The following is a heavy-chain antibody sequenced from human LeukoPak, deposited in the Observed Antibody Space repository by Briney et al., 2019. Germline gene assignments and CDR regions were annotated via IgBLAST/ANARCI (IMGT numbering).Heavy chain of an antibody. V-gene: IGHV3-48*03. CDR1: GFTFSSSE. Sequence: PGGSLRLSCAASGFTFSSSEMNWVRQAPGKGLEWVSYISSRGSTTYYADSVKGRFTISRDNSKNTLFLQMNSLRGEDTAIYYCAKWMVRRDFWSGAFDIWGQGTMVTV. J-gene: IGHJ3*02. D-gene: IGHD3-3*01. CDR2: ISSRGSTT. CDR3: AKWMVRRDFWSGAFDI.